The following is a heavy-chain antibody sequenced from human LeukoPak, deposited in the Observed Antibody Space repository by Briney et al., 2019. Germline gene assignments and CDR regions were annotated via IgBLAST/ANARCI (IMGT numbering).Heavy chain of an antibody. J-gene: IGHJ4*02. D-gene: IGHD5-18*01. V-gene: IGHV3-7*01. CDR3: ATLGEDTAFDYFDY. CDR1: GFTFSSYW. Sequence: PGGSLRLSCAASGFTFSSYWMSWVRQAPGKGLEWVANIKQDGSEKYYVDSVKGRFTISRDNAKNSLYLQMNSLRADDTAVYYCATLGEDTAFDYFDYWGQGTLVTVSS. CDR2: IKQDGSEK.